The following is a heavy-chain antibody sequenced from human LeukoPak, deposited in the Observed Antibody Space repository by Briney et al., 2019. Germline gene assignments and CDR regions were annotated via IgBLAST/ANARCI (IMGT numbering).Heavy chain of an antibody. D-gene: IGHD3-10*01. CDR1: GFTVSSNY. V-gene: IGHV3-66*01. Sequence: GGSLRLSCAASGFTVSSNYMSWVRQAPGKGLEWVSVIYSGGSTYYADSVKGRFTISRDNSKNTLYLQMNSLRAEDTAVYYCARAIAMVRGVNYFDYWGQGALVTVSS. CDR3: ARAIAMVRGVNYFDY. J-gene: IGHJ4*02. CDR2: IYSGGST.